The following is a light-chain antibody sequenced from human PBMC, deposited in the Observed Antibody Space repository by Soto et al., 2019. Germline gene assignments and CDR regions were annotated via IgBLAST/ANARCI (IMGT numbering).Light chain of an antibody. CDR2: KAS. V-gene: IGKV1-5*03. CDR3: QQYHGAWT. CDR1: QSVSDW. J-gene: IGKJ1*01. Sequence: DFQMTQFPSTLSASVGDRVTITCRASQSVSDWLAWYQQQAGKAPKLLIFKASSLQSGVPSRFSGSGSGTEFTLTISSLQPDESGTYYCQQYHGAWTFGQGTKVEIK.